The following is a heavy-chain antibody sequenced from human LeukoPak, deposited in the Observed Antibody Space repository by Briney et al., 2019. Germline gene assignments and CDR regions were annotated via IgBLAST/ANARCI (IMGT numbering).Heavy chain of an antibody. Sequence: GGSLRLSCATSGFTLSSYWMHWVRQVPGKGLEWLSRINNDGVSTSYADSVKGRFTISRDNAKNTLYLQMNSLRAEDTAVYYCAKDRHSGSYFGVVNYWGQGTLVTVSS. CDR1: GFTLSSYW. J-gene: IGHJ4*02. CDR2: INNDGVST. V-gene: IGHV3-74*01. CDR3: AKDRHSGSYFGVVNY. D-gene: IGHD1-26*01.